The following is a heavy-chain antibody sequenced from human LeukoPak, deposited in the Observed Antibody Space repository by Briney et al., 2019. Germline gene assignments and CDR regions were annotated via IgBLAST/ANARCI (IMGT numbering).Heavy chain of an antibody. V-gene: IGHV4-39*01. J-gene: IGHJ4*02. Sequence: SETLSLTCGVSGASISSYSHYWGWIRQPPGKGLEWIGSVYYSGSTYYNPSLKSRVTISIDTSKNQFSLNLRSVTAADTAVYYCARHRSFDYLFSYDYWGQGTLVTVSS. D-gene: IGHD3-9*01. CDR1: GASISSYSHY. CDR2: VYYSGST. CDR3: ARHRSFDYLFSYDY.